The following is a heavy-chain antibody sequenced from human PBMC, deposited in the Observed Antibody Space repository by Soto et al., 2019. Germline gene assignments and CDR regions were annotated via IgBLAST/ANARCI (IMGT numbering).Heavy chain of an antibody. CDR1: GFTFSSYS. CDR3: ARAFKGPAGPHGF. J-gene: IGHJ4*02. Sequence: EVQLVESGGGLVKPGGSLRLSCAASGFTFSSYSMNWVRQAPGKGLEWVSSISSSSSYIYYADSVKGRFTISRDNAKNSPYLQMNSLRGEDPAVYYWARAFKGPAGPHGFWGQGTLVTVSS. CDR2: ISSSSSYI. V-gene: IGHV3-21*01. D-gene: IGHD5-12*01.